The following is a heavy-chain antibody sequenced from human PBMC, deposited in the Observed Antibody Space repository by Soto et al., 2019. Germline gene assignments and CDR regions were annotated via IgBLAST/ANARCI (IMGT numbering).Heavy chain of an antibody. D-gene: IGHD6-13*01. CDR3: ARGTSWQLPFDY. V-gene: IGHV4-59*01. J-gene: IGHJ4*02. CDR1: SASISSYY. CDR2: ISYSGST. Sequence: TSETLSLTCTVSSASISSYYWSWIRQPPGKRLEWIGYISYSGSTDYNPSLKSRVTISGDTSKSQFSLKVSSVTAADTAVYYCARGTSWQLPFDYWGQGTLVTVS.